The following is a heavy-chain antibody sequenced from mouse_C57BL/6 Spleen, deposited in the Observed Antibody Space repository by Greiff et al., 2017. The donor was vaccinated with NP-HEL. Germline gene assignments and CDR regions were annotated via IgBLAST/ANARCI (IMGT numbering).Heavy chain of an antibody. V-gene: IGHV5-17*01. J-gene: IGHJ4*01. CDR2: ISSGSSTI. Sequence: DVQLVESGGGLVKPGGSLKLSCAASGFTFSDYGMHWVRQAPEKGLEWVAYISSGSSTIYYADTVKGRFTISRDKAKNTLFLQMTSLRSEDTAMYYCARGHYYGSSYVNFYYAMDYWGQGTSVTVSS. D-gene: IGHD1-1*01. CDR1: GFTFSDYG. CDR3: ARGHYYGSSYVNFYYAMDY.